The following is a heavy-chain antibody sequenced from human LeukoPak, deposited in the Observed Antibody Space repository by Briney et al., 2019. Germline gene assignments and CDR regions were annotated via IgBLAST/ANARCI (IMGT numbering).Heavy chain of an antibody. CDR1: GGSISSSTNY. V-gene: IGHV4-39*01. J-gene: IGHJ4*02. D-gene: IGHD5-24*01. CDR2: IYYSGTT. CDR3: VGHEEEDGYNAKTFDY. Sequence: PSETLSLTCTVSGGSISSSTNYWGWVRQPPGKGLEWIGSIYYSGTTYYNPSLKSRVTIPVDTSKNQFSLKLSSVTAADTAVYYCVGHEEEDGYNAKTFDYWGQGTLVTVSS.